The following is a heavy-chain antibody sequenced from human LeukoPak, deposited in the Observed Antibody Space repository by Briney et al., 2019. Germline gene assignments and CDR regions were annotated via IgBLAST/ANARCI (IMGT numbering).Heavy chain of an antibody. J-gene: IGHJ4*02. CDR1: GGTFSSYA. Sequence: SVKVSCKASGGTFSSYAISWVRQAPGQGLEWMGRIIPILGIANYAQKFQGRATITADKFTSTAYMELSSLRSEDTAVYYCARQTAIGIDYWGQGTLVTVSS. CDR3: ARQTAIGIDY. D-gene: IGHD2-21*02. V-gene: IGHV1-69*04. CDR2: IIPILGIA.